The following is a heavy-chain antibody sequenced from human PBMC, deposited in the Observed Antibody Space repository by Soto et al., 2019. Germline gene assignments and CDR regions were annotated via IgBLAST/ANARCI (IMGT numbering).Heavy chain of an antibody. D-gene: IGHD3-16*01. CDR3: ATFGWRAAAFDI. CDR1: GFTFSSYA. V-gene: IGHV3-30-3*01. J-gene: IGHJ3*02. CDR2: ISYDGSNK. Sequence: QVQLVESGGGVVQPGRSLRLSCAASGFTFSSYAMHWVRQAPGKGLEWVAVISYDGSNKYYADSVKGRFTISRDNSKNTLYLQMNSLRAEDTAVYYCATFGWRAAAFDIWGQGTMVTVSS.